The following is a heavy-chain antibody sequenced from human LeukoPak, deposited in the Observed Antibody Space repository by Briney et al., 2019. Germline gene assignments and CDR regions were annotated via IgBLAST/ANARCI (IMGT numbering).Heavy chain of an antibody. J-gene: IGHJ5*02. Sequence: SETLSLTCAVYGGSFSGYYWSWIRQPPGKGLEWIGEINHSGSTNYNPSLKSRVTISVDTSKNQFSLKLSSVTAADTAVYYCARGDYDGWFDPWGQGTLVTVSS. V-gene: IGHV4-34*01. CDR2: INHSGST. CDR3: ARGDYDGWFDP. CDR1: GGSFSGYY. D-gene: IGHD3-3*01.